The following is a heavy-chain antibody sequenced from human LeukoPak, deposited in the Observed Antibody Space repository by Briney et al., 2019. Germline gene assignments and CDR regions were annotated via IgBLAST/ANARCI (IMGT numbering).Heavy chain of an antibody. V-gene: IGHV4-34*01. Sequence: SETLSLTCAVYGGSFSGYYWSWIRQPPGKGLEWIGEINHSGSTNYNPSLKSRVTISVDTSKNQFSLKLSSVTAADTAVYYCARHGRYYYDSSGYFYYYYYMDVWGKGTTVTISS. D-gene: IGHD3-22*01. J-gene: IGHJ6*03. CDR3: ARHGRYYYDSSGYFYYYYYMDV. CDR1: GGSFSGYY. CDR2: INHSGST.